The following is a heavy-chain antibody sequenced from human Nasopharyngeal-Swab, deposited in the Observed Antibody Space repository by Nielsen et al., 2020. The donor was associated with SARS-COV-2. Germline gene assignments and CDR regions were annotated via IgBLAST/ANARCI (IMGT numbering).Heavy chain of an antibody. J-gene: IGHJ6*02. CDR1: GYTFTSYD. Sequence: ASVKVSCKASGYTFTSYDINWVRQATGQGLEWMGWMNPNSGNTGYAQKFQGRVTMNRNTSISTAYMELSSLRSEDTAVYYCARDWSIAVAGYYYYYGMDVWGQGTTVTVSS. CDR3: ARDWSIAVAGYYYYYGMDV. CDR2: MNPNSGNT. V-gene: IGHV1-8*01. D-gene: IGHD6-19*01.